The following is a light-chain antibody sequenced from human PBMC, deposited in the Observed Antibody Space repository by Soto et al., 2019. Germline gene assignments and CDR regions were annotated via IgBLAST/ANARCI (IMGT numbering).Light chain of an antibody. Sequence: QSLLTQPSSVSGSPGQSITISCPGSSSDVGSYDFVSWYQQQPGKAPQLMIYEVTKRPSGVSNRFSGSKSGNTASLTISGLQAEDETDYYCCSYAGSSTYVFGTGTKVTVL. CDR3: CSYAGSSTYV. J-gene: IGLJ1*01. V-gene: IGLV2-23*02. CDR1: SSDVGSYDF. CDR2: EVT.